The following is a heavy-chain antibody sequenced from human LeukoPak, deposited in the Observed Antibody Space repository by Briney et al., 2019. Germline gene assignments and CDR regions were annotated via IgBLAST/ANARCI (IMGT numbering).Heavy chain of an antibody. CDR2: INPNSGGT. D-gene: IGHD6-6*01. Sequence: ASVKVSCKASGYTFTGYYMHWVRQAPGQGLEWMGWINPNSGGTNYAQKFQGRVTMTRDTSISTAYMELSRLRSDDTAVYYCARQMYSSSSPDYWGQGTLVTVSS. CDR3: ARQMYSSSSPDY. J-gene: IGHJ4*02. V-gene: IGHV1-2*02. CDR1: GYTFTGYY.